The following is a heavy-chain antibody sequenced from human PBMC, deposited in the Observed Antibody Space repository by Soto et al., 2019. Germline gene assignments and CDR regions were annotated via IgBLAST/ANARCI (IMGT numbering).Heavy chain of an antibody. CDR1: GGTFSSYA. J-gene: IGHJ6*02. Sequence: QVQLVQSGAEVKKPGSSVKVSCKASGGTFSSYAISWVRQAPGQGLEWMGGIIPIFGTANYAQKFQGRVTITADESTSTAYMELSSLRSEDTAVYYCASTEPQLWQLLRYYHYGMDVWGQGTTVTVSS. D-gene: IGHD5-18*01. CDR3: ASTEPQLWQLLRYYHYGMDV. CDR2: IIPIFGTA. V-gene: IGHV1-69*01.